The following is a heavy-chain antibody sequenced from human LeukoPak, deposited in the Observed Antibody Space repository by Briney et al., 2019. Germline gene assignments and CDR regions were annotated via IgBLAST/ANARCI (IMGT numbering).Heavy chain of an antibody. Sequence: GGSLRLSCAASGFIFSGAWMNWVRQAPGKGLEWVGRIKNKIDGGTTDYAAPVKGRSTISRDDPKNTPYLQMNRLKTEDTAVYYCTTAHLNLEHADYWGQGTLVTVSS. CDR2: IKNKIDGGTT. CDR3: TTAHLNLEHADY. J-gene: IGHJ4*02. V-gene: IGHV3-15*01. D-gene: IGHD3-3*01. CDR1: GFIFSGAW.